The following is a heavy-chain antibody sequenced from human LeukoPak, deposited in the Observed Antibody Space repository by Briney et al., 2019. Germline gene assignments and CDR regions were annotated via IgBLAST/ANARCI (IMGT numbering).Heavy chain of an antibody. V-gene: IGHV3-74*01. Sequence: PGGSLRLSCADSGFTFNRYWMQWVRQAPGKGLVWVSRINSDGNSTSYADSVKGRFTISRDNAKNTLYLQMNSLRAEDTAVYYCARAYYDSSGRYFDYWGQGTLVTVSS. CDR2: INSDGNST. CDR3: ARAYYDSSGRYFDY. CDR1: GFTFNRYW. J-gene: IGHJ4*02. D-gene: IGHD3-22*01.